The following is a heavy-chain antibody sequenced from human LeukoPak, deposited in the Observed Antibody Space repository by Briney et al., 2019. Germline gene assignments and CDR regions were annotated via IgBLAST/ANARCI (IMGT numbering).Heavy chain of an antibody. CDR2: INPSGGST. CDR1: GYTFTRYY. CDR3: ARENSGYGMDV. J-gene: IGHJ6*02. D-gene: IGHD3-10*01. V-gene: IGHV1-46*01. Sequence: ASVKVSCKASGYTFTRYYMHWVRQAPGQGLEWMGIINPSGGSTSYAQKFQGRVTMTRDTSTSTVYMELSSLRSEDTAVYYCARENSGYGMDVWGQGTTVTVSS.